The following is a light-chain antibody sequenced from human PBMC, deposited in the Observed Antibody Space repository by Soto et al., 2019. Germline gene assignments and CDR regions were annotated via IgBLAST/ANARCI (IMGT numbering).Light chain of an antibody. CDR3: NSYAGTSWV. Sequence: QSVLTQPPSASGSPGQSVTISCTGTSSDVGGYNYVSWYQQHPGKAPKLIIYAVNKRPSGVPDRFSGSKSGNTASLTVSGLQAEDESDYYCNSYAGTSWVFGGVTKVTVL. V-gene: IGLV2-8*01. J-gene: IGLJ3*02. CDR1: SSDVGGYNY. CDR2: AVN.